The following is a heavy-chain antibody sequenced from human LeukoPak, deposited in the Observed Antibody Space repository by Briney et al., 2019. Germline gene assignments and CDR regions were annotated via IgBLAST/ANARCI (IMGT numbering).Heavy chain of an antibody. J-gene: IGHJ5*02. D-gene: IGHD3-22*01. CDR1: GGTFSSYA. CDR2: IIPIFGTA. Sequence: SVKVSCKASGGTFSSYAISWVRQGPGQGLEWIGGIIPIFGTANYAQKFQGRVTITTDESTSTAYTELSSLRSEDTAVYYCARCGSGFPSGYLPYNWFDPWGQGTLVTVSS. V-gene: IGHV1-69*05. CDR3: ARCGSGFPSGYLPYNWFDP.